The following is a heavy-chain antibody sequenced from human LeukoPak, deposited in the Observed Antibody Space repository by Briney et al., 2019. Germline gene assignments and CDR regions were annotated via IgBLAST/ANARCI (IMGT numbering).Heavy chain of an antibody. D-gene: IGHD7-27*01. J-gene: IGHJ4*02. V-gene: IGHV4-59*01. CDR3: ARGGSGVAFDY. CDR2: IYYSGST. CDR1: GGSISSYY. Sequence: SETLSLTCTVSGGSISSYYWSWIRQPPGKGLEWIGYIYYSGSTNYNPSLKSRVTISVDTSKNQFSLKLSSVTAADTAVYYCARGGSGVAFDYWGQGTLVTVSS.